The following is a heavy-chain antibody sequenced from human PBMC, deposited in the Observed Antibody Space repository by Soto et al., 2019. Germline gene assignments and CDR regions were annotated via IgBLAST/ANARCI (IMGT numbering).Heavy chain of an antibody. CDR2: ISGGGTTM. CDR1: GFRFSDHY. V-gene: IGHV3-11*01. CDR3: AGDPFYYASGF. J-gene: IGHJ4*02. D-gene: IGHD3-10*01. Sequence: ESGGGLVEPGGSLRLSCAASGFRFSDHYMTWIRQAPGTGLEWVSKISGGGTTMYYADSVKGRFTVSRDNAKNSLYLQMNSLRAADTAVYYCAGDPFYYASGFWGRGTLVTVSS.